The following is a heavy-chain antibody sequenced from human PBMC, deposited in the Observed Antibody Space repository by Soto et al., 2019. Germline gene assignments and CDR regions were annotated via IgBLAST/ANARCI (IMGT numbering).Heavy chain of an antibody. CDR2: IYHTGHA. V-gene: IGHV4-4*02. J-gene: IGHJ6*02. CDR3: ASKLGPYYYGLDV. CDR1: GDSIANNHW. Sequence: SETLSLTCTVYGDSIANNHWWTWVRQSPGKGPEMIGEIYHTGHANYNPSLNSRVAISVDKSKNQFSLTLNSVTAADTAVYYCASKLGPYYYGLDVWGQGTTVTVSS. D-gene: IGHD3-16*01.